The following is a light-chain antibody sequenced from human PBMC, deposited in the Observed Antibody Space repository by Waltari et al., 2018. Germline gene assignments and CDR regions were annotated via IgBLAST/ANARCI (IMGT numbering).Light chain of an antibody. CDR1: QNLLYSVNSKGY. CDR2: WAS. CDR3: QQYFSVPRT. J-gene: IGKJ1*01. Sequence: DCVMTQSPESLAVSLGERASINCMSSQNLLYSVNSKGYLAWFQQRPGRPPKLLIYWASTRQSGVPDRFTGSGSGTNFTLTITSLRAEDVAVYYCQQYFSVPRTFGRGTKVEVK. V-gene: IGKV4-1*01.